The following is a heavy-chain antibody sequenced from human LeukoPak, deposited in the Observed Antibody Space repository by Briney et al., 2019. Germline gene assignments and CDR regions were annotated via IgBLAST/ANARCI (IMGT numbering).Heavy chain of an antibody. CDR3: ARKRGVQYCYYYMDV. CDR2: IYHSGST. CDR1: GGSISSSNW. J-gene: IGHJ6*03. V-gene: IGHV4-4*02. Sequence: SETLSLTCAVSGGSISSSNWWSWVRQPPGKGLEWIGEIYHSGSTNYNPSLKSRVTISVDKSKNQFSLKLSSVTAADTAVYYCARKRGVQYCYYYMDVWGRGTTVTVSS. D-gene: IGHD3-10*01.